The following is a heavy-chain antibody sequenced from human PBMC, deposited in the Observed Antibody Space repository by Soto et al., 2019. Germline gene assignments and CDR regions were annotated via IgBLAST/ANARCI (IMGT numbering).Heavy chain of an antibody. CDR3: ASQDYRGGYYQAFDQ. CDR2: IYNSGST. CDR1: GGSISTDY. Sequence: KPSETLSLTCTVSGGSISTDYWSWIRQPPGKSLEYIGFIYNSGSTNYSPSLESRVTISLDTSKNQFSLKLSSVTAADTAVYYCASQDYRGGYYQAFDQWGQGALVT. V-gene: IGHV4-4*09. D-gene: IGHD3-22*01. J-gene: IGHJ4*01.